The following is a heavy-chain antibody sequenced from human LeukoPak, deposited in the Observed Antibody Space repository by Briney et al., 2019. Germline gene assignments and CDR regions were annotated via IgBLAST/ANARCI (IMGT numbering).Heavy chain of an antibody. CDR2: IRSKANSYAT. CDR1: GFTFSGSA. V-gene: IGHV3-73*01. Sequence: PGGSLRLSCAASGFTFSGSAMHWVRQASGKGLEWVGRIRSKANSYATAYVASVKGRFTISRDDSKNTAYLQMNSLKTEDTAVYYCTSPGRPGIAVAGTVYWGQGTLVTVSS. CDR3: TSPGRPGIAVAGTVY. J-gene: IGHJ4*02. D-gene: IGHD6-19*01.